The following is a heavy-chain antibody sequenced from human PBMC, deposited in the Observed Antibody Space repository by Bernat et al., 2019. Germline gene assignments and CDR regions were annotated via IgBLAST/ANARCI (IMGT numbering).Heavy chain of an antibody. D-gene: IGHD3-3*01. Sequence: EVQLVESGGGLVKPGGSLRLSCAASGFTVSSNYMSWVRQAPGKGLEWVSTIYSDGSTYYADSVKGRFFSSRDNSKNTLFLHMSSLRADDMALYYCARQDDFWSGFVVWGQGTLVTVSS. V-gene: IGHV3-66*04. CDR3: ARQDDFWSGFVV. J-gene: IGHJ5*02. CDR2: IYSDGST. CDR1: GFTVSSNY.